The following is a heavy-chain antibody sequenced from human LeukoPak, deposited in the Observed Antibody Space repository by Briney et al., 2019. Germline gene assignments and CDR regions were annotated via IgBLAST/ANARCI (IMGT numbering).Heavy chain of an antibody. CDR3: ARVSSSGVWDY. J-gene: IGHJ4*02. D-gene: IGHD3-10*01. CDR1: GGSISSGSYY. Sequence: SETLSLTCTVSGGSISSGSYYWGWIRQPAGKGLEWIGRIYTSGSINYNPSLKSRVTISLDTSKNQFSLKLSSVTAADTAVYYCARVSSSGVWDYWGQGTLVTVSS. CDR2: IYTSGSI. V-gene: IGHV4-61*02.